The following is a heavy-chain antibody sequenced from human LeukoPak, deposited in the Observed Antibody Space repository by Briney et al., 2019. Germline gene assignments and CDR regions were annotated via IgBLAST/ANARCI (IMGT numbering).Heavy chain of an antibody. CDR1: GDTISNYY. CDR3: ARYRNEALFAFDI. Sequence: PSETLSLTCTVSGDTISNYYWSWIRQPPGKGLEWIGYIYYSGSTNYNPSLKSRVTISVTSKNQFSLKLNSVTAVDTAVYYCARYRNEALFAFDIWGQGTVVTVSS. V-gene: IGHV4-59*01. CDR2: IYYSGST. D-gene: IGHD1-14*01. J-gene: IGHJ3*02.